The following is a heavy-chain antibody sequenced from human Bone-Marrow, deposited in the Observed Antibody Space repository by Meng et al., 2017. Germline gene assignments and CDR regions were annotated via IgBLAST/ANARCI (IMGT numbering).Heavy chain of an antibody. CDR3: ARWAIVGGDIDAFDI. D-gene: IGHD3-22*01. V-gene: IGHV3-33*01. CDR1: GFTFSSYG. J-gene: IGHJ3*02. Sequence: GGSLRLSCAASGFTFSSYGMHWVRQAPGKGLEWVAVIWYDGSNKYYADSVKGRFTISRDNSKNTLYLQMNSLRAEDTAVYYCARWAIVGGDIDAFDIWGQGTMVTVSS. CDR2: IWYDGSNK.